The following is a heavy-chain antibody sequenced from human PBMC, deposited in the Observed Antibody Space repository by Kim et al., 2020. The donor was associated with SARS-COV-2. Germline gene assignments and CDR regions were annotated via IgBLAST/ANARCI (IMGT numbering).Heavy chain of an antibody. CDR2: IIPIFGTA. J-gene: IGHJ4*02. D-gene: IGHD3-9*01. CDR3: ARMDAYDILTGYFDY. Sequence: SVKVSCKASGGTFSSYAISWLRQAPGQGLEWMGGIIPIFGTANYAQKFQGRVTITADESTSTAYMELSSLRSEDTAVYYCARMDAYDILTGYFDYWGQGTLVTVSS. V-gene: IGHV1-69*13. CDR1: GGTFSSYA.